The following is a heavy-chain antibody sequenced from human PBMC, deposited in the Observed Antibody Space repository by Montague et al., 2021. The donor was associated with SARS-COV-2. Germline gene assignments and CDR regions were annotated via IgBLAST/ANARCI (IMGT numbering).Heavy chain of an antibody. Sequence: SETLSLTCTVSIGSISSYYWSWIRQPPGKGLEWIGNIYYSGSTNYNPSLKSRVTISVDTSKNQFSLKLSSVTAADTAVYYCARSVLSESCRRGSWGVSAVGSCSMDVWGQGTTVTVSS. D-gene: IGHD3-10*01. V-gene: IGHV4-59*01. CDR2: IYYSGST. J-gene: IGHJ6*02. CDR1: IGSISSYY. CDR3: ARSVLSESCRRGSWGVSAVGSCSMDV.